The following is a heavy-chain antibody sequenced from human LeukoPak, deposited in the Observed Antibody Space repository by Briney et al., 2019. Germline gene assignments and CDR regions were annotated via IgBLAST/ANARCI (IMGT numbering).Heavy chain of an antibody. J-gene: IGHJ4*02. Sequence: GGSLRLSCTVSGFTSFSGHWMNWVRQAPGKGQEWVANIRFDGSEIGYGDSVEGRFIISRDNSKNSLYLQMNSLRAEDTAVYYCATRNNFEYWGQGTLVTVSS. CDR1: GFTSFSGHW. CDR3: ATRNNFEY. CDR2: IRFDGSEI. V-gene: IGHV3-7*01.